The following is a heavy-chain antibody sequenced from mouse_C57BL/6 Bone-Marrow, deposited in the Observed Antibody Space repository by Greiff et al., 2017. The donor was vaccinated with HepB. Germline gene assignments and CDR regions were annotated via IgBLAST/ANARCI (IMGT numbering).Heavy chain of an antibody. Sequence: DVMLVESGGGLVQPGGSMKLSCVASGFTFSNYWMNWVRQSPEKGLEWVAQIRLKSDNYATHYAESVKGRFTISRDDSKSSVYLQMNNLRAEDTGIYYCIYGSSYVRYFDVWGTGTTVTVSS. CDR3: IYGSSYVRYFDV. CDR2: IRLKSDNYAT. V-gene: IGHV6-3*01. J-gene: IGHJ1*03. D-gene: IGHD1-1*01. CDR1: GFTFSNYW.